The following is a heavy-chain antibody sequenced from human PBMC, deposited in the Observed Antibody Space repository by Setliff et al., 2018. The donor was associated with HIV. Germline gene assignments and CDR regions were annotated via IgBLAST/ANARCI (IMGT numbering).Heavy chain of an antibody. D-gene: IGHD6-19*01. CDR2: ISWNSGSI. Sequence: PGGSLRLSCAASGFTFDDYAMHWVRQAPGKGLEWVSGISWNSGSIGYADSVKGRFTISRDNSKNTLSLQMNSLRAEDTAVYYCAKLGSGGTHYYYYMDVWGKGNTVTVSS. CDR3: AKLGSGGTHYYYYMDV. J-gene: IGHJ6*03. CDR1: GFTFDDYA. V-gene: IGHV3-9*01.